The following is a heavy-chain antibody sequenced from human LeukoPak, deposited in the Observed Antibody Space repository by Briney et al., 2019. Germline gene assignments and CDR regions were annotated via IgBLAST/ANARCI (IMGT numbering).Heavy chain of an antibody. Sequence: ASVKVSCKASGYTFTGYYMHWVRQAPGQGLEWMGWINPNSGGTNYAQKFQGRVTMTRDTSISTAYRELSRLRSDDTAVYYCARGGYSYGYYYYYYMDVWGKGTTVTVSS. CDR2: INPNSGGT. J-gene: IGHJ6*03. V-gene: IGHV1-2*02. CDR1: GYTFTGYY. CDR3: ARGGYSYGYYYYYYMDV. D-gene: IGHD5-18*01.